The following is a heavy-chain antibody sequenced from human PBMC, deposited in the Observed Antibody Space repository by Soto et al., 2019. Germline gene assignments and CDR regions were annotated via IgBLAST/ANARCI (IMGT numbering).Heavy chain of an antibody. V-gene: IGHV1-2*02. CDR1: GYTFTGYY. CDR3: ARDLGGLGDPFDN. D-gene: IGHD3-16*01. Sequence: QVHLVQSGAEVKKAGASVKVSCKASGYTFTGYYIHWVRQAPGQGFEWMGWINPSTGGTSYAQKFQGRVTVTRDTSISTAYMELTRLRSNDTAVYYCARDLGGLGDPFDNWGQGTRVTVFS. CDR2: INPSTGGT. J-gene: IGHJ4*02.